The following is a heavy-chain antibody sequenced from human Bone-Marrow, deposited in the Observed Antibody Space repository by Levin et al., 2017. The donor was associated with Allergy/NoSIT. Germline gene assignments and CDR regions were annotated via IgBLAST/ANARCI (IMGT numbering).Heavy chain of an antibody. CDR1: GDAINRDTSY. CDR3: ARHASWFDP. CDR2: IHSGGNP. J-gene: IGHJ5*02. V-gene: IGHV4-39*01. Sequence: SQTLSLTCTLSGDAINRDTSYWGWIRQPPGKGLEWIGSIHSGGNPYYNPALRGRVTISIDASRNQFSLNLPSVTAPDPALYYCARHASWFDPWGQGTLVTVSS.